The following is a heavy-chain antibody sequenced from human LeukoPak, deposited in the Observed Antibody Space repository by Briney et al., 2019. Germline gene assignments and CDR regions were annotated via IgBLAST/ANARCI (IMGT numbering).Heavy chain of an antibody. CDR3: ARESFAARWD. J-gene: IGHJ4*02. CDR2: IKQDGSEK. Sequence: GGSLRLSCAASGFRFSTYWMSWVRQAPGKGLEWVANIKQDGSEKYVDSVKGRFTISRDNAKNSLYLQMNSLRAEDTAVYYCARESFAARWDWGQGTLVTVSS. CDR1: GFRFSTYW. D-gene: IGHD6-6*01. V-gene: IGHV3-7*01.